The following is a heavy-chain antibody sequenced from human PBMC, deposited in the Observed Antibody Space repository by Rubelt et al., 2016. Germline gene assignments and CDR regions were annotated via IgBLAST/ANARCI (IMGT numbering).Heavy chain of an antibody. V-gene: IGHV4-39*07. J-gene: IGHJ6*02. CDR3: ARDPYPYGDYDVFYYYGMDV. D-gene: IGHD4-17*01. Sequence: GLVKPSETLSLTCTVSGGSISSSSYYWGWIRQPPGKGLEWIGSIYYSGSTYYNPSLKSRVTISVDTSKHQFSLKLSSVTAADTAGYYCARDPYPYGDYDVFYYYGMDVWGQGTTVTVSS. CDR1: GGSISSSSYY. CDR2: IYYSGST.